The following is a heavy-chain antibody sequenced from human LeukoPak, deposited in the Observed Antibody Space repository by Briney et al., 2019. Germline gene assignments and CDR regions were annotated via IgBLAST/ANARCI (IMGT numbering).Heavy chain of an antibody. J-gene: IGHJ4*02. V-gene: IGHV4-59*12. CDR2: IYYSGST. Sequence: PSETLSLTCTVSGGSISSYYWSWIRQPPGKGLEWIGYIYYSGSTSYNPSLKSRVTISVDTSKNQFSLKLTSVTAADTAVYYCAGERGEEYSSGWYKRNYFDNWGQGIRVTVSS. CDR1: GGSISSYY. CDR3: AGERGEEYSSGWYKRNYFDN. D-gene: IGHD6-19*01.